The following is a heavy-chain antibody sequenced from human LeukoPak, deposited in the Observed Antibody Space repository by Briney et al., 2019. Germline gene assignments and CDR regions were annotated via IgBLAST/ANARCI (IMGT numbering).Heavy chain of an antibody. J-gene: IGHJ1*01. CDR3: AKDLDILTGYYAFQH. D-gene: IGHD3-9*01. CDR2: ISGSGGST. Sequence: GGSLRLSCAASGFTFSSYAMSWVRQAPGKGLEWVSAISGSGGSTYYADSVKGRFTISRDNSKNTLYLQMSSLRAEDTAVYYCAKDLDILTGYYAFQHWGQGTLVTVSS. V-gene: IGHV3-23*01. CDR1: GFTFSSYA.